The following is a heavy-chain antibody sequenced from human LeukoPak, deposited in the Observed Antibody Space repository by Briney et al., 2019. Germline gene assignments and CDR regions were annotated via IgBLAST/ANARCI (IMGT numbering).Heavy chain of an antibody. V-gene: IGHV3-7*03. CDR2: IKLDGSEK. CDR1: GFSFSSYW. Sequence: GGSLRLSCAASGFSFSSYWMSWVRQAPGKGLEWVANIKLDGSEKSYVDSAKGRFTISRDNAKNSLYLQMNSLRAEDTGVYYCARDRWLHSNNGGYYYYGMDVWGQGTTVTVSS. D-gene: IGHD5-24*01. J-gene: IGHJ6*02. CDR3: ARDRWLHSNNGGYYYYGMDV.